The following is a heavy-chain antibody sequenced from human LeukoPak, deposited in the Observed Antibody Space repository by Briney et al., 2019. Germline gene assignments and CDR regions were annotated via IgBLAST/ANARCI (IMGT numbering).Heavy chain of an antibody. D-gene: IGHD3/OR15-3a*01. Sequence: GESLKISCKGSGYSFTSYWISWVRQMPGKGLEWMGRIDPSDSYTNYSPSFQGHVTISADKSISTAYLQWSSLKASDTAMYYCARHWDRGLVTLFPCGMDVWGKGTTVTVSS. CDR1: GYSFTSYW. V-gene: IGHV5-10-1*01. CDR3: ARHWDRGLVTLFPCGMDV. J-gene: IGHJ6*04. CDR2: IDPSDSYT.